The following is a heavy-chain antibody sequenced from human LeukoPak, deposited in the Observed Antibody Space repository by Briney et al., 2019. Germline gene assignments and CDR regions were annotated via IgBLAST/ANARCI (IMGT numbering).Heavy chain of an antibody. CDR2: INPSGGST. J-gene: IGHJ3*02. CDR3: ARDIAARTQGDAFDI. V-gene: IGHV1-46*01. Sequence: GASVKVSCKASGYTFTSYYMHWVRQAPGQGLEWMGIINPSGGSTSYAQKFQGRVTMTRDTSTSTVYMELSSLRSEDTAVYYCARDIAARTQGDAFDIWGQGTMVTVSS. D-gene: IGHD6-6*01. CDR1: GYTFTSYY.